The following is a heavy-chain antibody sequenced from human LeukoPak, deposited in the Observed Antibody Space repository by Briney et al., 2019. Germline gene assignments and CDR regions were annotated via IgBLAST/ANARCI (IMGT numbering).Heavy chain of an antibody. J-gene: IGHJ6*03. CDR3: ARVGYFPDYYMDV. Sequence: PETLSLTCAVYGGSFGGYYWSWVRQPPGKGLEWIGEINHSGSTNYNPSLKSGVTISVDTSQNQFSLKLSSVTAADLAVYYCARVGYFPDYYMDVWGKGTTATVSS. CDR2: INHSGST. D-gene: IGHD2-21*01. V-gene: IGHV4-34*01. CDR1: GGSFGGYY.